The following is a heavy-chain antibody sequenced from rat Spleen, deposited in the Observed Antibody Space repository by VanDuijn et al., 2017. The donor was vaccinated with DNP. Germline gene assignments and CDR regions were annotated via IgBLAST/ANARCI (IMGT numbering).Heavy chain of an antibody. J-gene: IGHJ4*01. CDR1: GFTFSNYG. CDR2: ITSSGGST. CDR3: ARDRYYGYNPYYYAMDA. Sequence: EVQLVESGGGLVQPGRSLKLSCAASGFTFSNYGMAWIRQVPGKGLEWVASITSSGGSTYYPDSVKGRFTISRDNAKNTLYLQMNSLRSEDTATYYCARDRYYGYNPYYYAMDAWGQGTSVTVSS. V-gene: IGHV5S13*01. D-gene: IGHD1-9*01.